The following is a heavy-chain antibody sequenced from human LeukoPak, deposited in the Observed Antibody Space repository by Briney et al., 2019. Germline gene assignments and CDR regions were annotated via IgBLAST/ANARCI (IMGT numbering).Heavy chain of an antibody. CDR3: ARGSISRLWFGELATRYNWFDP. J-gene: IGHJ5*02. CDR2: IYTSGST. V-gene: IGHV4-4*07. D-gene: IGHD3-10*01. CDR1: GGSISSYF. Sequence: PSETLSLTCTVSGGSISSYFWSWIRQPAGKGLEWIGRIYTSGSTNYNPSLKSRVTISVDTSKNQFSLKLSSVTAADTAVYYCARGSISRLWFGELATRYNWFDPWGQGTLVTVSS.